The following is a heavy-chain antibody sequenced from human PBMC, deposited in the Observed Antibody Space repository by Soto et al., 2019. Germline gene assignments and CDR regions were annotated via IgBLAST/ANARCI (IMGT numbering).Heavy chain of an antibody. CDR2: IYYGGTT. D-gene: IGHD6-13*01. CDR1: GGSISNNNYY. CDR3: ARHARTIAPGNYYFDY. J-gene: IGHJ4*02. Sequence: SETLSLTCTVSGGSISNNNYYWDWIRQSPGKGLEWIGNIYYGGTTYSNPSLKSRVTISLDTSNNQFSLSLSSVTAADTAVYFCARHARTIAPGNYYFDYWGRGTLVTVSS. V-gene: IGHV4-39*01.